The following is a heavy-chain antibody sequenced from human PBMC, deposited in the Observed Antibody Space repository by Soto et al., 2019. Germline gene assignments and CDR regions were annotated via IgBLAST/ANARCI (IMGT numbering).Heavy chain of an antibody. V-gene: IGHV1-2*02. CDR3: ATKYYDDSSGYYAYDDMDV. CDR1: GYTVTGYY. J-gene: IGHJ6*02. Sequence: ASVKVSCKASGYTVTGYYMQWVRQAPGQGLEWMGWINPNSGGTHHAQEFQDRVTMTRDTSITTAYMELSRLRYDDTAVYYCATKYYDDSSGYYAYDDMDVWGQGTTVTVSS. D-gene: IGHD3-22*01. CDR2: INPNSGGT.